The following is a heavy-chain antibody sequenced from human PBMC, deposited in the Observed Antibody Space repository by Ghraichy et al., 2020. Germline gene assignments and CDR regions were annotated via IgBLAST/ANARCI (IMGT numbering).Heavy chain of an antibody. V-gene: IGHV3-30*02. J-gene: IGHJ4*02. CDR2: IRYDGSNK. CDR3: AKDAYCSSTSCYPRYFDY. D-gene: IGHD2-2*01. CDR1: GFTFSSYG. Sequence: GGSLRLSCAASGFTFSSYGMHWVRQAPGKGLEWVAFIRYDGSNKYYADSVKGRFTISRDNSKNTLYLQMNSLRAEDTAVYYCAKDAYCSSTSCYPRYFDYWGQGTLVTVSS.